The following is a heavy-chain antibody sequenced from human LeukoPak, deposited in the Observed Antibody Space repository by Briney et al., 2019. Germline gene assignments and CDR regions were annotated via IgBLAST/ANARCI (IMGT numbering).Heavy chain of an antibody. D-gene: IGHD4-17*01. CDR1: GGSISSYY. Sequence: SETLSLTCTVSGGSISSYYWGWVRQPAGKGLEWIGRIYTSGSTTYNPSLKSRVTLSVDTSKSQFSLNLMSVTAADTAVYYCTRDTGTTGEVKFDPWGQGTLVTVS. V-gene: IGHV4-4*07. J-gene: IGHJ5*02. CDR2: IYTSGST. CDR3: TRDTGTTGEVKFDP.